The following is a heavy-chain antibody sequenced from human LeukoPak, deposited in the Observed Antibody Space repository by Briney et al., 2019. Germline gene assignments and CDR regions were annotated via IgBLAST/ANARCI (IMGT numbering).Heavy chain of an antibody. CDR1: GFNFTYYA. CDR2: VSYDGNDG. CDR3: AKLAWNAGSYYFDY. Sequence: GGSLRLSCIGSGFNFTYYAIYWARQAPGKGLEWVAVVSYDGNDGYYADSVKGRFSISRDNSQNTVTLQMNNLRVDDTAIYYCAKLAWNAGSYYFDYWGQGTLVTVSS. D-gene: IGHD1-1*01. V-gene: IGHV3-30*18. J-gene: IGHJ4*02.